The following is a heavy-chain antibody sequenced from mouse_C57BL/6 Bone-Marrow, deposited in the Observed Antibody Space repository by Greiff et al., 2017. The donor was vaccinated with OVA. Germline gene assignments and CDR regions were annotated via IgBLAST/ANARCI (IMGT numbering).Heavy chain of an antibody. J-gene: IGHJ1*03. CDR1: GFNIKDYY. CDR2: IDPEDGDT. CDR3: TTYYYWYFDV. V-gene: IGHV14-1*01. D-gene: IGHD1-1*01. Sequence: EVQLQQSGAELVRPGASVKLSCTASGFNIKDYYMHWVKQSPEHGLEWIGRIDPEDGDTEYAPKFQGKATMTADTSSNTAYLQLSSLTSEDTAVYYCTTYYYWYFDVWGTGTTVTVAA.